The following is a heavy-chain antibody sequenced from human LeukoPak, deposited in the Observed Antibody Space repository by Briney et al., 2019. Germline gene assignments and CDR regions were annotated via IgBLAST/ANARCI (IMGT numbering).Heavy chain of an antibody. CDR2: IYHSGST. V-gene: IGHV4-38-2*01. CDR1: GYSISSGYY. J-gene: IGHJ3*02. D-gene: IGHD5-12*01. Sequence: SETLSRTCAVSGYSISSGYYWGWIRQPPGKGLEWIGSIYHSGSTFYNPSLKSRVTISVDTSKNQFSVKLSSVTAADTAVYYCARQDSGYDPFDIWGQGTMVTVSS. CDR3: ARQDSGYDPFDI.